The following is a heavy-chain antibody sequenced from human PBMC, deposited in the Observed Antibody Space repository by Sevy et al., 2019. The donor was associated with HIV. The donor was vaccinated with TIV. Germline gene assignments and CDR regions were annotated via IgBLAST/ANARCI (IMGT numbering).Heavy chain of an antibody. J-gene: IGHJ3*02. CDR3: ARDRVDIVVVVAATSDAFDI. CDR2: ISSSSSYT. V-gene: IGHV3-11*06. Sequence: GGSLRLSCAASGFTFSDYYMSWIRQAPGKGLEWVSYISSSSSYTNYADSVKGRFTISRDKAKNSLYLQMNSLRAEDTAVYYCARDRVDIVVVVAATSDAFDIWGQGTMVTVSS. CDR1: GFTFSDYY. D-gene: IGHD2-15*01.